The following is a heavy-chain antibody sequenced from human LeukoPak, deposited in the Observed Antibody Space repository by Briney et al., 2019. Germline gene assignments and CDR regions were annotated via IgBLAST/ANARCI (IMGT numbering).Heavy chain of an antibody. D-gene: IGHD2-15*01. CDR3: ASSPRVVVEAQDYYYGMDV. V-gene: IGHV3-53*04. Sequence: GGSLRLSCAASGFTVSSNYMSWVRQAPGKGLEWVSVIYSGGSTYYADSAKGGLTISRQNTKNTLYLQMISRRGADTAVYYYASSPRVVVEAQDYYYGMDVWGQGTTVTVSS. CDR1: GFTVSSNY. J-gene: IGHJ6*02. CDR2: IYSGGST.